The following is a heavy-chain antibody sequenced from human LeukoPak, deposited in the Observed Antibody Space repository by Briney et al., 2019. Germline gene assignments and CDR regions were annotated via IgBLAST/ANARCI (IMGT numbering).Heavy chain of an antibody. J-gene: IGHJ4*02. CDR3: ARVIDSSGPDY. V-gene: IGHV4-59*08. CDR2: IYYSGST. Sequence: SETLSLTCTVSGGSISSYYWSWIRQPPGKGLEWIGYIYYSGSTNYNPSLKSRVTISVDTSKNQFSLKLSSVTAADTAVYYCARVIDSSGPDYWGQGTSVTVSS. CDR1: GGSISSYY. D-gene: IGHD3-22*01.